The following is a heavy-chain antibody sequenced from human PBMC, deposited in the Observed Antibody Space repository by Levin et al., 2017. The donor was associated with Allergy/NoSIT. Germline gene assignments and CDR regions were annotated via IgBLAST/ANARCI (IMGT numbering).Heavy chain of an antibody. CDR1: GFTFSTYA. V-gene: IGHV3-23*01. D-gene: IGHD3-16*01. CDR2: ISGSGGGT. Sequence: PGGSLRLSCAASGFTFSTYAMTWVRQPPGKGLEWVSSISGSGGGTYYADSVKGRFTISRGNPKNTLYLQMNSLRAEDTAVYYCAKDTARGLDYFDYWGQGTLVTVSS. CDR3: AKDTARGLDYFDY. J-gene: IGHJ4*02.